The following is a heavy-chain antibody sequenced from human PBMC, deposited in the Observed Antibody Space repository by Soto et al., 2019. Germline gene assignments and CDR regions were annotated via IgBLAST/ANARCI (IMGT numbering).Heavy chain of an antibody. V-gene: IGHV1-18*04. D-gene: IGHD4-17*01. CDR3: ARGRPLTTVRGSWFDP. Sequence: GASVKVSCKASGYTFTSYGISWVRQAPGQGLEWMGWISAYNGNTNYAQKLQGRVTMTTDTSTSTAYMELRSLRSDDTAVYYCARGRPLTTVRGSWFDPWGQGTLVTVSS. CDR2: ISAYNGNT. CDR1: GYTFTSYG. J-gene: IGHJ5*02.